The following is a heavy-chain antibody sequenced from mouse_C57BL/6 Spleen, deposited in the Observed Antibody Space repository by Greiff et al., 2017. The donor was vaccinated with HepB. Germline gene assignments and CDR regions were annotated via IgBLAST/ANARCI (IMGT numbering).Heavy chain of an antibody. CDR2: ISSGGDYI. V-gene: IGHV5-9-1*02. CDR1: GFTFSSYA. Sequence: EVKLVESGEGLVKPGGSLKLSCAASGFTFSSYAMSWVRQTPEKRLEWVAYISSGGDYIYYADTVKGRFTISRDNARNTLYLQMSSLKSEDTAMYYCTRENGTDYFDYWGQGTTLTVSS. D-gene: IGHD2-1*01. J-gene: IGHJ2*01. CDR3: TRENGTDYFDY.